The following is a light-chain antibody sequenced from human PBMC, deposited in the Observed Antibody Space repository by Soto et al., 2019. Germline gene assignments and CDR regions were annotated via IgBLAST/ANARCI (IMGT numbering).Light chain of an antibody. CDR1: QSVSRSD. CDR2: GAS. J-gene: IGKJ1*01. Sequence: EIVLTQSPGTLSLSPGERATLSCRASQSVSRSDLAWYQQKPGQAPRLLIYGASSRATGIPDGFSGSGSGTDFTLTISRMEPEDFAVYYCQQFSSTPSWTFGQGTKV. V-gene: IGKV3-20*01. CDR3: QQFSSTPSWT.